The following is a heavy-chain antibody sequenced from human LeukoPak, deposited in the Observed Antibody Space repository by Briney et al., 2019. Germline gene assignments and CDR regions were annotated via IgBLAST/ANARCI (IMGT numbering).Heavy chain of an antibody. D-gene: IGHD3-10*01. CDR2: ISGSGGST. V-gene: IGHV3-23*01. CDR1: GFTFSSYA. J-gene: IGHJ6*02. Sequence: PGGSLRLSCAASGFTFSSYAMSWVRQAPGKGLEWVSAISGSGGSTYYADSVKGRFTISRDNAKNSLYLQMNSLRAEDTAVYYCARDMAPDPGNGMDVWGQGTTVTVSS. CDR3: ARDMAPDPGNGMDV.